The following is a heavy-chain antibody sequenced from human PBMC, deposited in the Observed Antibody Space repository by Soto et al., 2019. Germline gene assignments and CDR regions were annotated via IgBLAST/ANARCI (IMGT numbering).Heavy chain of an antibody. Sequence: ASVKVSCKASGGTFSSYAISWVRQAPGQGLEWMGGIIPIFGTANYAQKFQGRVTITADESTSTAYMELSSLRSEDTAVYYCASPMVRGVHYYYGMDVWGQWTTVTVSS. CDR2: IIPIFGTA. V-gene: IGHV1-69*13. D-gene: IGHD3-10*01. J-gene: IGHJ6*02. CDR3: ASPMVRGVHYYYGMDV. CDR1: GGTFSSYA.